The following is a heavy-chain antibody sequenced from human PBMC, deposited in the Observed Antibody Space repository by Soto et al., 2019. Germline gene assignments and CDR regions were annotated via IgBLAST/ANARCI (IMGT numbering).Heavy chain of an antibody. D-gene: IGHD6-13*01. CDR3: ARDRIAADGTEVAFDF. CDR2: IDYSGST. Sequence: SETLSLTCTVSGCSINPYYWSWIRQPPGRGLEWIAYIDYSGSTNYNPSLKSRVTISVDTSKNQFSLKLSSVTTADTAVYYCARDRIAADGTEVAFDFWGQGTMVT. CDR1: GCSINPYY. V-gene: IGHV4-59*01. J-gene: IGHJ3*01.